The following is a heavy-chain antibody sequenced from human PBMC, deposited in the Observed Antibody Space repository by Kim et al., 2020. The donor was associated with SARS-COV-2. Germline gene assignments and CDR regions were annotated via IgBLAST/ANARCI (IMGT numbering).Heavy chain of an antibody. Sequence: YANSVKGRFTISRDNSKSTVYLQMSILRAEETAVYYCVNLAAAGTDLDYWDQGTLVTVSS. D-gene: IGHD6-13*01. V-gene: IGHV3-64D*09. J-gene: IGHJ4*02. CDR3: VNLAAAGTDLDY.